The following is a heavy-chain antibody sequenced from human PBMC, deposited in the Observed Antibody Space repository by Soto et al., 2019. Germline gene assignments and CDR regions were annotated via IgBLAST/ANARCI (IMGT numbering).Heavy chain of an antibody. V-gene: IGHV4-34*01. Sequence: SETLSLTCAVYGGSFSGYYWSWIRQPPGKGLEWIGEINHSGSTNYNPSLKSRVTISVDTSKNQFSLKLSSVTAADTAVYYCARAKPYCSGGSCYLLRWFDPWGQGTLVTVSS. CDR1: GGSFSGYY. CDR3: ARAKPYCSGGSCYLLRWFDP. J-gene: IGHJ5*02. CDR2: INHSGST. D-gene: IGHD2-15*01.